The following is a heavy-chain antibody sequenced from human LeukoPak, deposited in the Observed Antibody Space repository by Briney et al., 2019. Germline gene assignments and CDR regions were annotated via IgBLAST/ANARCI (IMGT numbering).Heavy chain of an antibody. J-gene: IGHJ6*02. CDR3: AKDSSTRAPSRIYRSPEIPPYYYFGMDV. CDR1: GFTFSTYG. D-gene: IGHD2/OR15-2a*01. CDR2: ISFDGSNR. Sequence: GGSLRLSCAASGFTFSTYGIHWVRQAPGKGLEWVALISFDGSNRYYADSVKGRFTISRDNSKNMLFLQMCSLRAEDTAVYYCAKDSSTRAPSRIYRSPEIPPYYYFGMDVWGQGTTVTVSS. V-gene: IGHV3-30*18.